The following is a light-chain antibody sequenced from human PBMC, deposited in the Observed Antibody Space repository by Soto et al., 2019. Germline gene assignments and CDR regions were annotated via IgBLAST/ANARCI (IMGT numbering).Light chain of an antibody. J-gene: IGLJ1*01. CDR1: SSNIGAGYD. V-gene: IGLV1-40*01. CDR3: QSYDSSLISDV. Sequence: QSVLTQPPSVSGAPGQRVTISCTGSSSNIGAGYDVHWYQQLPGTAPKLLIYGNSNRPSGVPDRFSCSKSGTSASLAITGLQAEDEADYYCQSYDSSLISDVFGTGTKLTVL. CDR2: GNS.